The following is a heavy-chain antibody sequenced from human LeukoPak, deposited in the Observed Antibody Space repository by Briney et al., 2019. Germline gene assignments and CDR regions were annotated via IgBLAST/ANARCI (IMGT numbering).Heavy chain of an antibody. J-gene: IGHJ4*02. Sequence: SETLSLTCTVSGGSISSYYWSWIRQPPGKGLEWIGYIYYSGSTYYNPSLKSRVTISVDTSKNQFSLKLSSVTAADTAVYYCARQFGSSGSYFVQAVGYWGQGTLVTVSS. D-gene: IGHD1-26*01. CDR2: IYYSGST. CDR1: GGSISSYY. CDR3: ARQFGSSGSYFVQAVGY. V-gene: IGHV4-59*08.